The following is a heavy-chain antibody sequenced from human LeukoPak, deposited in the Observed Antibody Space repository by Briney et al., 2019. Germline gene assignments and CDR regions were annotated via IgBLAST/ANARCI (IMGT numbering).Heavy chain of an antibody. CDR2: IYYSGSA. CDR3: ARDSRTTIFGVVSWWFDP. V-gene: IGHV4-59*01. J-gene: IGHJ5*02. CDR1: GGSISSYY. Sequence: SETLSLTCTVSGGSISSYYWSWIRQPPGKGLEWIGYIYYSGSANYNPSLKSRVTMSVDTSKDQFSLKLSSVTAADTAVYYCARDSRTTIFGVVSWWFDPWGQGTLVTVSS. D-gene: IGHD3-3*01.